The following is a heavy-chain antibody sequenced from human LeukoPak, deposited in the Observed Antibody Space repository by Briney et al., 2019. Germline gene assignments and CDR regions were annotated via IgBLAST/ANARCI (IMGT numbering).Heavy chain of an antibody. Sequence: ASVKVSCKASGFTFTSSAMQWVRQARGQRLEWIGWIVVGSGNTNYAQKSQKRVTITRDMSTSTVYMELSSLRSEDTAVYYCAAREMAVSYYFDYWGQGTLVTVSS. CDR3: AAREMAVSYYFDY. V-gene: IGHV1-58*02. CDR2: IVVGSGNT. CDR1: GFTFTSSA. J-gene: IGHJ4*02. D-gene: IGHD5-24*01.